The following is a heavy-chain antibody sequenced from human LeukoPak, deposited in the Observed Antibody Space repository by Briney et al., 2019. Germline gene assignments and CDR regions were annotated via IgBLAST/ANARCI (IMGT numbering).Heavy chain of an antibody. D-gene: IGHD4-23*01. J-gene: IGHJ4*02. CDR3: AKAIHKGGNVY. CDR1: GLTFSSYG. CDR2: IWYDGSNK. V-gene: IGHV3-33*06. Sequence: PGGSLRLSCAASGLTFSSYGMHWVRQAPGKGLEWVAVIWYDGSNKYYADSVKGRFTVSGDDSKNTLYLQMNSLRAEDTAVYYCAKAIHKGGNVYWGQGTLVTVSS.